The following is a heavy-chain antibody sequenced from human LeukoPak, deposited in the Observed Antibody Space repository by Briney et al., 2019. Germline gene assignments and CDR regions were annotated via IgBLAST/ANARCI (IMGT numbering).Heavy chain of an antibody. D-gene: IGHD2-2*01. J-gene: IGHJ4*02. CDR3: ATLGYCSSTSCSRGDY. CDR2: IYHSGST. Sequence: SETLSLTCTVSGGSISSSSYSWSWIRQPPGKGLEWIGYIYHSGSTYYNPSLKSRVTISVDRSKNQFSLKLSSVTAADTAVYYCATLGYCSSTSCSRGDYWGQGTLVTVSS. CDR1: GGSISSSSYS. V-gene: IGHV4-30-2*01.